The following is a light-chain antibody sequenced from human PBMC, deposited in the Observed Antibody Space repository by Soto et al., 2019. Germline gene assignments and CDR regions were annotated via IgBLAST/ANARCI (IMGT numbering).Light chain of an antibody. CDR1: QSVSSSY. CDR3: QQYGNSPYT. V-gene: IGKV3-20*01. J-gene: IGKJ2*01. Sequence: EIVLTQSPGTLSLSPGERATLSCRASQSVSSSYLAWYQQKPGQAPRLLIYGVSSRATGIPDRFSGSGSGTDFTLTISRLEPEDFAVYYCQQYGNSPYTFGQGTKLEIK. CDR2: GVS.